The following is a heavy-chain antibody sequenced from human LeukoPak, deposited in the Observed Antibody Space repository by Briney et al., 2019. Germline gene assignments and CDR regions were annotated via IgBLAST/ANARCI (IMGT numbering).Heavy chain of an antibody. D-gene: IGHD3-10*01. CDR1: GGSISSYY. CDR3: ARDRSTSSGSYYHLFDY. J-gene: IGHJ4*02. V-gene: IGHV4-4*07. Sequence: SETLSLTCTVSGGSISSYYWSWIRQPAGKGLEWIGRIYTSGSTNYNPSPKSRVTMSVDTSKNQFSLKLSSVTAADTAVYYCARDRSTSSGSYYHLFDYWGQGTLVTVSS. CDR2: IYTSGST.